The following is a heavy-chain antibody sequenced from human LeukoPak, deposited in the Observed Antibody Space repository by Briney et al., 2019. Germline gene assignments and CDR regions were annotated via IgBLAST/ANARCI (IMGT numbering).Heavy chain of an antibody. V-gene: IGHV5-51*01. CDR3: ASQYCSGGSCYGY. D-gene: IGHD2-15*01. CDR2: IYPGDSDT. CDR1: GYSFTSYW. J-gene: IGHJ4*02. Sequence: GESLKIPCKGSGYSFTSYWIGWVRQMPGKGLEWMGIIYPGDSDTRYSPSFQGQVTISADKSISTAYLQWSSLKASDTAMYYCASQYCSGGSCYGYWGQGALVTVSS.